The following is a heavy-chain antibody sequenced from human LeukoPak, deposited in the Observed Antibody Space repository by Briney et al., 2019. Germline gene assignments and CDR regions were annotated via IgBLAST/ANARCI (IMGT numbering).Heavy chain of an antibody. J-gene: IGHJ4*02. V-gene: IGHV3-48*03. CDR3: ARDRSYYDSSGYC. Sequence: GGALRLSCAASGFTFSSYEMNCVRQAPGRGLERGSYISSRGSTIYYADTLNGRFTISRDNAKNSLYLQINSLRAEDADVYYCARDRSYYDSSGYCWGQGALVTVSS. CDR1: GFTFSSYE. D-gene: IGHD3-22*01. CDR2: ISSRGSTI.